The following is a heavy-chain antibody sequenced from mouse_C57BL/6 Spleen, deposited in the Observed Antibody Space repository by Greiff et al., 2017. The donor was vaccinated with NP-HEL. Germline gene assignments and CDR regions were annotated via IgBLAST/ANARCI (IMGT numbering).Heavy chain of an antibody. CDR1: GYTFTSYW. CDR2: IDPSDSYT. V-gene: IGHV1-59*01. D-gene: IGHD2-2*01. J-gene: IGHJ2*01. Sequence: QVQLQQPGAELVRPGTSVKLSCKASGYTFTSYWMHWVKQRPGQGLEWIGVIDPSDSYTNYNQKFKGKATLTVDTSSSTAYMQLSSLTSEDSAVYYCARRDGYDGFDYWGQGTTLTVSS. CDR3: ARRDGYDGFDY.